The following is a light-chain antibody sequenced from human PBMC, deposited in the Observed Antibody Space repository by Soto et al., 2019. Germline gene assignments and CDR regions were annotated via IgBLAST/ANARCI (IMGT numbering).Light chain of an antibody. CDR1: QSILDTSNNKKG. V-gene: IGKV4-1*01. CDR3: QQYYRTPPT. J-gene: IGKJ2*01. CDR2: WAS. Sequence: DIVMTQSPDSLAVSLGERAAIDCKSSQSILDTSNNKKGLAWYQQKPGQPPKLLIYWASIRESGVPDRFSGSGSETDFTLTISSLQAEDAAVYYCQQYYRTPPTFGQGTKLEI.